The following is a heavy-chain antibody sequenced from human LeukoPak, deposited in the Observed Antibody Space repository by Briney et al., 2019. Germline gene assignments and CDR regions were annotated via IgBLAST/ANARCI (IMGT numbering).Heavy chain of an antibody. D-gene: IGHD1-1*01. CDR2: ITHSGST. Sequence: PSETLSLTCAVYGESLSTYYWTWIRQPPGKGLEWIGEITHSGSTNYSPSLKSRVTISVDTSKNQFSLKLSSVIAADTAVYYCARHTWTGTTSYYYYTDVWGKGTTVTVSS. CDR3: ARHTWTGTTSYYYYTDV. CDR1: GESLSTYY. V-gene: IGHV4-34*01. J-gene: IGHJ6*03.